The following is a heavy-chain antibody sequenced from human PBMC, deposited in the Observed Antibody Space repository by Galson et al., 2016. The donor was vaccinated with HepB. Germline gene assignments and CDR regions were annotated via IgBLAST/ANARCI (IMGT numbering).Heavy chain of an antibody. V-gene: IGHV3-53*01. CDR2: IYSGGST. CDR1: GFTVSTNY. D-gene: IGHD3-3*01. CDR3: ARGRGADFWSGYHDY. J-gene: IGHJ4*02. Sequence: SLRLSCAASGFTVSTNYMSWVRQAPGKGLEWVSVIYSGGSTYYADSVKGRFTISRDISKNTVYLQMNSLRAEDTAVYYCARGRGADFWSGYHDYWGQRTQVTVSS.